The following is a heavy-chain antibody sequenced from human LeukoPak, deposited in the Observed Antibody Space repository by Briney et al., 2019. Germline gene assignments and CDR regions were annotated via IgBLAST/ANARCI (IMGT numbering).Heavy chain of an antibody. V-gene: IGHV1-69*04. D-gene: IGHD3-3*01. Sequence: SVKVSCKASGGTFSGYAISWVRQAPGQGLEWMGRIIPILGIANYAQKFQGRVTITADKSTSTAYMELSSLRSEDTAVYYCARDRAHDFWSGYYNGFDYWGQGTLVTVSS. CDR3: ARDRAHDFWSGYYNGFDY. CDR1: GGTFSGYA. J-gene: IGHJ4*02. CDR2: IIPILGIA.